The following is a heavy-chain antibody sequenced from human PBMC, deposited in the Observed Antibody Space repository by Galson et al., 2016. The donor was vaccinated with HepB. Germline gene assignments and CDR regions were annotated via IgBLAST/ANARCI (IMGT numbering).Heavy chain of an antibody. V-gene: IGHV1-24*01. CDR2: FDPAQGET. J-gene: IGHJ6*02. D-gene: IGHD5-18*01. CDR1: GHTLRDLS. CDR3: ATLGGGYRYGAYYYGMYV. Sequence: SVKVSCKVSGHTLRDLSMHWVRQAPGKGLEWMGGFDPAQGETIYAEKFQGRVIMTEDTSTDTASMELSSLRSEDTAVYYCATLGGGYRYGAYYYGMYVWGQGTTVTVSS.